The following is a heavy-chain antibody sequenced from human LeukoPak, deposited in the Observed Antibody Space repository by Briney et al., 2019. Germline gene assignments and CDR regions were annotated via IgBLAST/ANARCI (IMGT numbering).Heavy chain of an antibody. Sequence: GGSLRLSCAASGFTFSSYWMSWVRQAPGKGLEWVANIKQDGSEKYYVDSVKGRFTISRDNAKNSLYLQMNSLRAEDTAVYYCARAKYSSGWYGMDVWGQGTTVTVSS. CDR1: GFTFSSYW. D-gene: IGHD6-19*01. CDR2: IKQDGSEK. CDR3: ARAKYSSGWYGMDV. V-gene: IGHV3-7*01. J-gene: IGHJ6*02.